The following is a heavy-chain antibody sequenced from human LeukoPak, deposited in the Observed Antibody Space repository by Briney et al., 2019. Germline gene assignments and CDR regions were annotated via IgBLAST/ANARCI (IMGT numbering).Heavy chain of an antibody. J-gene: IGHJ3*02. V-gene: IGHV4-59*01. CDR3: ARSGYSYGADAFDI. CDR2: IYYSGST. D-gene: IGHD5-18*01. CDR1: GGSISSYY. Sequence: SETLSLTCTVSGGSISSYYWSWIRQPPGKGLEWIGYIYYSGSTNYNPSLKSRVTISVDTSRTRFSLKLSSVTAADTAVYYCARSGYSYGADAFDIWGQGTMVTVSS.